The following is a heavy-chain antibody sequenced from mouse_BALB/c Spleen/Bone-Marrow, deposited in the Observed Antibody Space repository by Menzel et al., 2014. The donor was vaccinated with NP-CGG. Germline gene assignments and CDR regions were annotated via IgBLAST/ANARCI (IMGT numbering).Heavy chain of an antibody. J-gene: IGHJ1*01. CDR2: IYPGDGDT. CDR1: GYAFSSSW. V-gene: IGHV1-82*01. CDR3: ARHAYGNSYWYFDV. D-gene: IGHD2-1*01. Sequence: QGQLKESGPELVKPGASVKISCKASGYAFSSSWMNWVKQRPGQGLEWTGRIYPGDGDTNYDGKFKGKATLTADKSSSTAYMQLSSLTSVDSAVYFCARHAYGNSYWYFDVWGAGTTVTVSS.